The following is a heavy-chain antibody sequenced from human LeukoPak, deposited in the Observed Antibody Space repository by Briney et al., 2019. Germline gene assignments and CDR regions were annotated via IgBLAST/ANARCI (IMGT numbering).Heavy chain of an antibody. CDR2: ISGSGGST. CDR3: ARAAGGTPRDY. CDR1: GFTFSTYA. J-gene: IGHJ4*02. V-gene: IGHV3-23*01. D-gene: IGHD1-26*01. Sequence: GGSLRLSCAASGFTFSTYAMSWVRQAPGKGLEWVSAISGSGGSTYYADSVKGRFTISRDNSKNSLYLQMNSLRDDDTAVYYCARAAGGTPRDYWGQGTLVTVSS.